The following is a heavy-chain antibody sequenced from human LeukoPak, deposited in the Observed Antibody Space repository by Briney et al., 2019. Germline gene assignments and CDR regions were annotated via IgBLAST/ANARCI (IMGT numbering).Heavy chain of an antibody. CDR3: AKDSARGYYAFDY. V-gene: IGHV3-30*18. CDR2: ISYDGSNK. J-gene: IGHJ4*02. CDR1: GFTFSSYG. Sequence: GGSLRLSCAASGFTFSSYGMHWVRQAPGKGLEWVAVISYDGSNKYYADSVKGRFTISRDNSKNTLYLQMNSLRAEDTAVYYCAKDSARGYYAFDYWGQGTLVTVSS. D-gene: IGHD3-10*01.